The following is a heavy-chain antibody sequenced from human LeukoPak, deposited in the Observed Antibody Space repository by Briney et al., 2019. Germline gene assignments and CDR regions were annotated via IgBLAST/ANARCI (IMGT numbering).Heavy chain of an antibody. D-gene: IGHD7-27*01. CDR2: ITSDDFNH. CDR1: GLALRNFA. V-gene: IGHV3-23*01. J-gene: IGHJ4*02. Sequence: GGSLRLSCAASGLALRNFAMAWGRQAPGKGLEWVATITSDDFNHHYKHSVEGRFIISRDTSMNTLYLQMSGLRAEDTAKYFCASQLGWTLTHWGQGALVTVSS. CDR3: ASQLGWTLTH.